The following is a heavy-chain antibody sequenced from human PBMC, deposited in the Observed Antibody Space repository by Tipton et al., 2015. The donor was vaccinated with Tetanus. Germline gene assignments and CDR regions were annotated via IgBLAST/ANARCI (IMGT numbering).Heavy chain of an antibody. CDR2: IYHSGST. V-gene: IGHV4-30-2*01. D-gene: IGHD4-17*01. CDR3: ARGRTDDYGDTPVGY. J-gene: IGHJ4*02. Sequence: TLSLTCTVSGASISRGAYSWSWIRQPPGKGLEWIGYIYHSGSTYYNPSLKSRVTILVDRSNNQFSLKLTSVTAADTAVYFCARGRTDDYGDTPVGYWGQGTLVTVSS. CDR1: GASISRGAYS.